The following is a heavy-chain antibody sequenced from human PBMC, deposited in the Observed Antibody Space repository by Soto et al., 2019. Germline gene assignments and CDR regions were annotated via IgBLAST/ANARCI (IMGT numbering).Heavy chain of an antibody. CDR1: GGSFSGYY. J-gene: IGHJ6*02. CDR2: INHSGST. CDR3: ARVARFYYYYGMDV. Sequence: QVQLQQWGAGLLKPSETLSLTCAVYGGSFSGYYWSWIRQPPGKGLEWIGEINHSGSTNYNPSLKIRVTISVDTSKNQFSLKLSSVTAADTAVYYCARVARFYYYYGMDVWGQGTTVTVSS. V-gene: IGHV4-34*01.